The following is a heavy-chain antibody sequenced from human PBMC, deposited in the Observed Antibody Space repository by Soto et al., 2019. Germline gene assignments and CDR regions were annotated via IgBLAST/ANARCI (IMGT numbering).Heavy chain of an antibody. CDR1: GFTFSSYS. CDR3: ARASQVFWSGSIPRGGMDV. CDR2: ISSSSSYI. Sequence: PGGSLRLSCAASGFTFSSYSMNWVRQAPGKGLEWVSSISSSSSYIYYADSVKGRFTISRDNAKNSLYLQMNSLRAEDTAVYYCARASQVFWSGSIPRGGMDVWGQGTTVTVSS. D-gene: IGHD3-3*01. V-gene: IGHV3-21*01. J-gene: IGHJ6*02.